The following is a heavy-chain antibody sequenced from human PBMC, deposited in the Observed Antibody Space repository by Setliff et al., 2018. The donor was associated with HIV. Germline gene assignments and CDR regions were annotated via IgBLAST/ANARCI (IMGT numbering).Heavy chain of an antibody. Sequence: SVKVSCKASGGTFSKDAINWVREAPGQGLEWMGGIIPIFGKTNYAQNFQGRVTITADKSTSTAYMELNSLQIEDTAVYFCARSSLSVRIYDYWGQGTLVTVSS. D-gene: IGHD3-10*02. CDR1: GGTFSKDA. V-gene: IGHV1-69*06. J-gene: IGHJ4*02. CDR3: ARSSLSVRIYDY. CDR2: IIPIFGKT.